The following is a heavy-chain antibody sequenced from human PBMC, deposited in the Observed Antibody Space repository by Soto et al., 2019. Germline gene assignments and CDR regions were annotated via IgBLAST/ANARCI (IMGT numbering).Heavy chain of an antibody. CDR2: IYWDDDK. CDR3: AHRRNSSGGSCYPTFDY. V-gene: IGHV2-5*02. D-gene: IGHD2-15*01. J-gene: IGHJ4*02. CDR1: GFSLSTSGVG. Sequence: QITLKESGPTLVKPTQTLTLTCTFSGFSLSTSGVGVGWIRQPPGKALEWLALIYWDDDKRYSPSLKSRLTITKDTSKNQVVLTMTNMDPVDTATYYCAHRRNSSGGSCYPTFDYWGQGTLVTVSS.